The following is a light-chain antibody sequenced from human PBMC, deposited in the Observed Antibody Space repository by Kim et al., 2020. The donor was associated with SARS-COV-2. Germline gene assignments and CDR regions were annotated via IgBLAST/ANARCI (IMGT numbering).Light chain of an antibody. CDR2: KDR. J-gene: IGLJ3*02. V-gene: IGLV1-47*01. CDR3: ATWDDSLSGPV. CDR1: SSKVGTNY. Sequence: GQRVTISCSGGSSKVGTNYVHWYQQLPGTAPKLLIYKDRQRPSGVPDRFSGSKSGTSASLAISGLQSEDEADYYCATWDDSLSGPVFGGGTQLTVL.